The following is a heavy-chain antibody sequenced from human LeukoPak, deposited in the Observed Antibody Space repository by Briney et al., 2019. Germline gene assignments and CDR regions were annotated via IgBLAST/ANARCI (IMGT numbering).Heavy chain of an antibody. D-gene: IGHD1-14*01. CDR3: ARDRVYGYYYYGMDV. J-gene: IGHJ6*02. CDR2: IKQDGSEK. Sequence: GGSLRLSCAASGVSVNSDYMSWVRQAPGKGLEWVANIKQDGSEKYYVDSVKGRFTISRDNAKNSLYLQMNSLRAEDTAVYYCARDRVYGYYYYGMDVWGQGTTVTVSS. V-gene: IGHV3-7*03. CDR1: GVSVNSDY.